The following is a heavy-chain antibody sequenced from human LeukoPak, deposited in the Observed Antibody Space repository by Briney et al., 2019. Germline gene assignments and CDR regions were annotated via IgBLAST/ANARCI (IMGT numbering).Heavy chain of an antibody. CDR3: ARPHFDYYDSSGYYYRY. Sequence: GRSLRLSCEASGFSFSDYGMHWVRQAPGKGLEWVAVIWYDGSNKYYADSVKGRFTISRDNSKNTLYLQMNSLRAEDTAVYYCARPHFDYYDSSGYYYRYWGQGTLVTVSS. D-gene: IGHD3-22*01. J-gene: IGHJ4*02. V-gene: IGHV3-33*08. CDR1: GFSFSDYG. CDR2: IWYDGSNK.